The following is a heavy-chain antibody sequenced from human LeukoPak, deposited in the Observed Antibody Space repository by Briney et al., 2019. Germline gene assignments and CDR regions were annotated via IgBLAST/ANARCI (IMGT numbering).Heavy chain of an antibody. J-gene: IGHJ6*03. CDR2: ISSSGSTI. CDR3: ARVTVNYYYYYMDV. Sequence: GGSLRLSCAASGFTFSSYEMNWVRQAPGKGLEWVSYISSSGSTIYYADSVKGRFTISRDNAKNSLYLQMNSLRAEDTAVYYCARVTVNYYYYYMDVWGKGTTVTISS. D-gene: IGHD4-17*01. V-gene: IGHV3-48*03. CDR1: GFTFSSYE.